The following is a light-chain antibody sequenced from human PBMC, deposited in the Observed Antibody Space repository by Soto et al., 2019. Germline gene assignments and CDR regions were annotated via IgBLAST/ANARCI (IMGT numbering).Light chain of an antibody. Sequence: DIQMTQSPSTLSASVGDRITITCRASQSINTWLAWYQQIPGDAPKLLIYDGSTLERGVPSRFSGSGSGTECTLPISRLQPEDFATFYCQQYKTYSRTFGQGTTVEVK. V-gene: IGKV1-5*03. CDR1: QSINTW. J-gene: IGKJ1*01. CDR3: QQYKTYSRT. CDR2: DGS.